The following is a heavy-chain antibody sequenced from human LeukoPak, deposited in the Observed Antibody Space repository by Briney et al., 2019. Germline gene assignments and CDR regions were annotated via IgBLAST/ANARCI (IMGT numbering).Heavy chain of an antibody. CDR1: GFTFSSYA. J-gene: IGHJ4*02. V-gene: IGHV3-23*01. Sequence: AGGSLRLSCAASGFTFSSYAMSWVRQAPGKGLEWVSAISDSGGSTYYADSVRGRFTISRDNSKNTLYLQMNSLRAEDTAVYYCAKRGIAAAGTGGYWGQGTLVTVSS. D-gene: IGHD6-13*01. CDR3: AKRGIAAAGTGGY. CDR2: ISDSGGST.